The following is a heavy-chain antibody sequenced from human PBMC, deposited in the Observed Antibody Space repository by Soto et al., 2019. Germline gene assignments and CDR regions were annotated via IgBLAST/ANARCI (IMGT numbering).Heavy chain of an antibody. CDR3: VRTSLVVAAATREDY. CDR2: INSDGSST. Sequence: EVQLVESGGGLVQPGGSLRLSCAASGFTFSSYWMHWVRQAPGKGLVWVSRINSDGSSTSYADSVKGRFTISRDNAKNTLYLQMNMLRAEDTAAYYCVRTSLVVAAATREDYWGQGTLVTVSS. V-gene: IGHV3-74*01. CDR1: GFTFSSYW. D-gene: IGHD2-15*01. J-gene: IGHJ4*02.